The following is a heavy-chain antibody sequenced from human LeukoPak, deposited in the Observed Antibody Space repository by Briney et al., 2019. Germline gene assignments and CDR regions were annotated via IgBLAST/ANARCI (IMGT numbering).Heavy chain of an antibody. Sequence: ASVKVSCKASGYTFTSYGISWVRQAPGQGLEWMGWISAYNGNTKCAQRLQGRVTMTRDMSTSTVYMELSSLRSEDTAVYYCARANYGGNDRIDYWGQGTLVTVSS. CDR3: ARANYGGNDRIDY. J-gene: IGHJ4*02. CDR1: GYTFTSYG. CDR2: ISAYNGNT. D-gene: IGHD4-23*01. V-gene: IGHV1-18*01.